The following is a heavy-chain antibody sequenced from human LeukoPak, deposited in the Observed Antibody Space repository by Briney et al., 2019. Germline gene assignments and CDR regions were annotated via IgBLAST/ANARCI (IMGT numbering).Heavy chain of an antibody. CDR3: AKVTGSGSYLADAFDI. Sequence: QPGGSLRLSCAASGLTFSSYGMNWVRQAPGKELEWVSSISGSGDSTYHADSVRGRFTVSRDNSKNTLYLQMKSLRAEDTAVYYCAKVTGSGSYLADAFDIWGHGTVVSVSS. V-gene: IGHV3-23*01. CDR2: ISGSGDST. J-gene: IGHJ3*02. D-gene: IGHD3-10*01. CDR1: GLTFSSYG.